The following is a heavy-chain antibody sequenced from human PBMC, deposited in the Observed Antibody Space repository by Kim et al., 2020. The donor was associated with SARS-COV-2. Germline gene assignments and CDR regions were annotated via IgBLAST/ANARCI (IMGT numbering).Heavy chain of an antibody. J-gene: IGHJ4*02. CDR1: GFTFSSYG. CDR2: IWYDGSNK. CDR3: ARDYPRVRAAPYYFDY. Sequence: GGSLRLSCAASGFTFSSYGMHWVRQAPGKGLEWVAVIWYDGSNKYYADSVKGRFTISRDNSKNTLYLQMNSLRAEDTAVYYCARDYPRVRAAPYYFDYWGQGTLVTVSS. D-gene: IGHD6-6*01. V-gene: IGHV3-33*01.